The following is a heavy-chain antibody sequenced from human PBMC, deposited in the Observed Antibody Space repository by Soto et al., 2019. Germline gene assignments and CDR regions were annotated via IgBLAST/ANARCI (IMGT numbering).Heavy chain of an antibody. CDR3: ARHTPAISISDH. Sequence: SQTLSLTCTPSGGSISSSSYYWGWNRQPPGKGLEWIGSIYYSGSTYYNPSLKSRVTISVDTSKNQFSLKLSSVTAADTAVYYCARHTPAISISDHWGQGTLVTVS. CDR1: GGSISSSSYY. CDR2: IYYSGST. D-gene: IGHD2-15*01. J-gene: IGHJ4*02. V-gene: IGHV4-39*01.